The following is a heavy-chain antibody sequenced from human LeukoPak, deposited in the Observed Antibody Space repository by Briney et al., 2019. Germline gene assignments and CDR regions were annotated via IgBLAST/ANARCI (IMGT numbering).Heavy chain of an antibody. CDR2: IIPILGIA. J-gene: IGHJ4*02. CDR3: ARDGQQLVRFLY. V-gene: IGHV1-69*04. Sequence: SVKVSCKASGGTFSSYTISWVRQAPGQGLEWMGRIIPILGIANYAQKFQGRVTITADKSTSTAYMELSSLRSEDTAVYYCARDGQQLVRFLYWGQGTLVTVSP. D-gene: IGHD6-6*01. CDR1: GGTFSSYT.